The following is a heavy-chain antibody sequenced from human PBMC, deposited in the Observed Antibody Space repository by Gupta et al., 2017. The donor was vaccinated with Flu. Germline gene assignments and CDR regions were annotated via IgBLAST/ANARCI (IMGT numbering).Heavy chain of an antibody. CDR1: DFY. D-gene: IGHD7-27*01. CDR2: LSGGGSVI. Sequence: DFYMAWVRQTPGKGLEWVSYLSGGGSVIYYADSMKGRFTISRDNGKKSVYLQMHSLSVADTAIYYCARGRSTWAHDAFDVWGQGTTVNVSS. V-gene: IGHV3-11*01. J-gene: IGHJ3*01. CDR3: ARGRSTWAHDAFDV.